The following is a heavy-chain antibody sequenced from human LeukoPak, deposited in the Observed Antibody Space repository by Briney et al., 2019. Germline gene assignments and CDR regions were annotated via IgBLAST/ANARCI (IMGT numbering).Heavy chain of an antibody. CDR2: MYTGGGR. CDR3: TRGQSYCGADCYSD. D-gene: IGHD2-21*02. CDR1: RFSVSNYY. V-gene: IGHV3-66*01. Sequence: GGSLRLSCAASRFSVSNYYMSWVRQPPGKGLEWVSVMYTGGGRYYGDSVKGRFTISRDNSKNTVFLQMNSLRVEDTALYYCTRGQSYCGADCYSDWGQGTLVTVSS. J-gene: IGHJ4*02.